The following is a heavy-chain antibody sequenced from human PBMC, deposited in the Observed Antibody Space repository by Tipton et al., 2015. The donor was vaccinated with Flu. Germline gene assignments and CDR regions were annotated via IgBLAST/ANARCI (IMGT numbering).Heavy chain of an antibody. CDR2: IYYGGST. CDR1: GGSIGSGGDY. D-gene: IGHD3-10*01. V-gene: IGHV4-31*03. Sequence: TLSLTCTVSGGSIGSGGDYWSWIRQHPGKGLEWIGSIYYGGSTYYNPSLESRLSISVDTSKNQFSLKLISMTAADAAVYYCARDQGFGGGLTYDYYAMDVWGQGTTVTVSS. CDR3: ARDQGFGGGLTYDYYAMDV. J-gene: IGHJ6*02.